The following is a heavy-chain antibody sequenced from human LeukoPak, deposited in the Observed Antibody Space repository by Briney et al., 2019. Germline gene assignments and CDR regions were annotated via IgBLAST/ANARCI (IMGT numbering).Heavy chain of an antibody. D-gene: IGHD6-19*01. CDR2: MNPNSGNT. J-gene: IGHJ3*02. CDR1: GCSVTSDD. CDR3: ARALGAVAGPEDAFDI. V-gene: IGHV1-8*03. Sequence: GASVKVSCKPSGCSVTSDDINGVRQATGQRLEYMGWMNPNSGNTGYAKKFQGRVSITRNTSISTAYMELSSMRCEVTAVYYGARALGAVAGPEDAFDIWGQGTMVTVSS.